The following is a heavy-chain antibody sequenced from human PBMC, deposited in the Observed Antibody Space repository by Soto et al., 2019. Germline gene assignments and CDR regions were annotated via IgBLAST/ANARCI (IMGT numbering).Heavy chain of an antibody. J-gene: IGHJ4*02. CDR1: GGSISSSSYY. CDR3: ASSPRGSYFDY. Sequence: SETLSLTCTVSGGSISSSSYYWGWIRQPPGKGLERIGSIYYSGSTYYNPSLKSRVTISVDTSKNQFSLKLSSVTAADTAVYYCASSPRGSYFDYWGQGTLVTVSS. V-gene: IGHV4-39*01. D-gene: IGHD1-26*01. CDR2: IYYSGST.